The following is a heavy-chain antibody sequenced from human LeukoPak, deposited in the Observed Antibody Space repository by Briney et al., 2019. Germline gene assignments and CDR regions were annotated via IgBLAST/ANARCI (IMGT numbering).Heavy chain of an antibody. J-gene: IGHJ4*02. V-gene: IGHV3-23*01. CDR2: ISGSGGST. D-gene: IGHD3-10*01. Sequence: PGGSLRLSCAASGFTFSSYAMSWVRQAPGKGLEWVSAISGSGGSTYYADSVKGRFTISRDNSKNTLYLQMNSLRAEDTAVYYCAKVPHYYGSGSPREYYFDYWGQGTLVTVSS. CDR3: AKVPHYYGSGSPREYYFDY. CDR1: GFTFSSYA.